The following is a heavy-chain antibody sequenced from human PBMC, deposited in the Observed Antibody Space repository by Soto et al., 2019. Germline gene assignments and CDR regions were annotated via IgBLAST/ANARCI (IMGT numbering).Heavy chain of an antibody. CDR3: ANHGGCDF. Sequence: EGQLLQSGGGLVQPGESLRLSCAASGFTFSSSGMSWVRQAPGKGLEWVSSISIRGDYRYYADSVKGRFTISRDNSKNTLYLQMSSLTAEDTALDYCANHGGCDFWGQGTMVAVSS. V-gene: IGHV3-23*01. D-gene: IGHD2-21*02. CDR1: GFTFSSSG. J-gene: IGHJ3*01. CDR2: ISIRGDYR.